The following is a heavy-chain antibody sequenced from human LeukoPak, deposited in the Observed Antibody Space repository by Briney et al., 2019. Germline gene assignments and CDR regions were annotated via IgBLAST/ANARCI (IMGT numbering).Heavy chain of an antibody. CDR3: ASLPSGRHLSIRH. V-gene: IGHV3-21*01. Sequence: GGSLRLSCAASGFTFSRYSMNWVRQAPGKGLEWVLSIGSSSDYIYYADSVRGRFTISRDNAENSLYLQMNSLRAEDTAVYYCASLPSGRHLSIRHWGQGTLVTVSS. CDR1: GFTFSRYS. D-gene: IGHD1-26*01. CDR2: IGSSSDYI. J-gene: IGHJ1*01.